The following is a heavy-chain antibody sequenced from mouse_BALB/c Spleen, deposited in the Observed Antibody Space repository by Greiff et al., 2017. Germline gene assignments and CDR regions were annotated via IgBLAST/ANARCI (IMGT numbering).Heavy chain of an antibody. D-gene: IGHD2-4*01. CDR3: ATSTMITTMDY. CDR2: INPSSGYT. CDR1: GYTFTSYT. V-gene: IGHV1-4*01. J-gene: IGHJ4*01. Sequence: VQLQQSGAELARPGASVKMSCKASGYTFTSYTMHWVKQRPGQGLEWIGYINPSSGYTNYNQKFKDKATLTADKSSSTAYMQLSSLTSEDSAVYYCATSTMITTMDYWGQGTSVTVSS.